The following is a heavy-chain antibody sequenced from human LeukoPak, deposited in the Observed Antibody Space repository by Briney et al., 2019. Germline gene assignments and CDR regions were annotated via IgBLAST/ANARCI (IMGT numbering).Heavy chain of an antibody. J-gene: IGHJ6*02. D-gene: IGHD3-22*01. CDR3: ARTYYYDSSGYQGYYYYYYGMDV. V-gene: IGHV3-30*04. Sequence: PGRSLRLSCAASGFTFSSYAMHWVRQAPGKGLEWVAVISHDGSNKYYADSVKGRFTISRDNSKNTLYLQMNSLRAEDTAVYYCARTYYYDSSGYQGYYYYYYGMDVWGQGTTVTVSS. CDR2: ISHDGSNK. CDR1: GFTFSSYA.